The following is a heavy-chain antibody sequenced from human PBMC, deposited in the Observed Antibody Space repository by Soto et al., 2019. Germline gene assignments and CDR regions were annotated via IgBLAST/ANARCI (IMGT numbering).Heavy chain of an antibody. D-gene: IGHD1-26*01. CDR3: ARDGGRHSGGIDY. V-gene: IGHV1-69*01. J-gene: IGHJ4*02. CDR2: IIPIFGTA. CDR1: GGTFSSYS. Sequence: QVQLVQSGAEVKKPGASVKVSCKASGGTFSSYSINWVRQAPGQGLEWMGEIIPIFGTANYAQKFQGRVTITADESTSTAYMELSSLRSEDASVYYCARDGGRHSGGIDYWGQGTLVTVSS.